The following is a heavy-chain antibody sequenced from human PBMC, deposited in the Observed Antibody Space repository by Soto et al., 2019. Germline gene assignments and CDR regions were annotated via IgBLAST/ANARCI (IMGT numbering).Heavy chain of an antibody. CDR3: ARSPRGQFRGDYGMDV. J-gene: IGHJ6*02. CDR2: IIPIFGTA. CDR1: GGTFSSYA. V-gene: IGHV1-69*01. Sequence: QVQLVQSGAEVKKPGSSVKVSCKASGGTFSSYAISWVRQAPGQGLEWMGGIIPIFGTANYAQKFQGRVTISADESTSTAYMELSSLRSEDTAVYYCARSPRGQFRGDYGMDVWGQGTTVTVSS. D-gene: IGHD3-10*01.